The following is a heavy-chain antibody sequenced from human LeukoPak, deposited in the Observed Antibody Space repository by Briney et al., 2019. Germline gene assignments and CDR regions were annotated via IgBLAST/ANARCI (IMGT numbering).Heavy chain of an antibody. D-gene: IGHD6-13*01. J-gene: IGHJ5*02. CDR2: MNPNSGNT. V-gene: IGHV1-8*01. CDR3: AIVSGSSWTWFDP. CDR1: GYTFTSYD. Sequence: VASVKVSCKASGYTFTSYDINWVRQATGQGLEWMGWMNPNSGNTGYAQKFQGRVTMTRNTSISTAYMELSSLRSEDTAVYYCAIVSGSSWTWFDPWGQGTLVTVSS.